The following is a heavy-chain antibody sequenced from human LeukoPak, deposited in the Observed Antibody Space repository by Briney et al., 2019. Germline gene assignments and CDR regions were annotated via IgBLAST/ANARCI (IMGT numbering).Heavy chain of an antibody. D-gene: IGHD6-19*01. Sequence: GASVKVSCKASGYTFTSYDINWVRQATGQGLEWMGWMNSNSGNTGYAQKFQGRVTMTRNTSISTAYMELSSLRSEDTAVYYCARGLAVAGTVGRSYYYYYMDVWGKGTTVTVSS. CDR3: ARGLAVAGTVGRSYYYYYMDV. J-gene: IGHJ6*03. V-gene: IGHV1-8*01. CDR1: GYTFTSYD. CDR2: MNSNSGNT.